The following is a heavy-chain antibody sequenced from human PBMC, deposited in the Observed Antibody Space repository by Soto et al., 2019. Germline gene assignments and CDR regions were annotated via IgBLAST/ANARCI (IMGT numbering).Heavy chain of an antibody. CDR3: ATLGNYYDSSGPLYYFDY. CDR2: IYPGDSDT. J-gene: IGHJ4*02. Sequence: PGESLKISCKGSGYSFTSYWNGWVRQMPGKGLEWMGIIYPGDSDTRYSPSFQGQVTISADKSISTAYLQWSSLKASDTAMYYCATLGNYYDSSGPLYYFDYWGQGTLVTVSS. CDR1: GYSFTSYW. D-gene: IGHD3-22*01. V-gene: IGHV5-51*01.